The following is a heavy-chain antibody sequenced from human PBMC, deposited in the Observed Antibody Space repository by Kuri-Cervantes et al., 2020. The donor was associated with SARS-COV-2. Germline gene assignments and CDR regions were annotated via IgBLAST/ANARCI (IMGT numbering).Heavy chain of an antibody. CDR1: GFTFSDYT. V-gene: IGHV3-21*01. J-gene: IGHJ3*02. CDR2: ISSSTSYI. Sequence: GGSLRLSCAASGFTFSDYTMNWVRRAPEKGLEWVSSISSSTSYIYYEDSVKGRFTISRDNAKNSLYLQMNSLRAEDTAIYYCARDRSSNWFSTRVAFDIWGQGTMVTVSS. D-gene: IGHD6-13*01. CDR3: ARDRSSNWFSTRVAFDI.